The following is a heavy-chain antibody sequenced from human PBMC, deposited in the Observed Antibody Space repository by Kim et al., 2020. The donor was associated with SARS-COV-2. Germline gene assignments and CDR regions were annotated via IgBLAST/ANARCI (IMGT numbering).Heavy chain of an antibody. J-gene: IGHJ4*02. D-gene: IGHD1-1*01. CDR2: ITSGITLA. CDR3: ASGSTY. CDR1: GFSFSSYE. V-gene: IGHV3-48*03. Sequence: GGSLRLSCVASGFSFSSYEVNWVRQAPGKGLAWISYITSGITLAYYADSVKGRFTISRDNVKNSLYLQMNSLRVDDTGVYYCASGSTYWGQGTLVIVSS.